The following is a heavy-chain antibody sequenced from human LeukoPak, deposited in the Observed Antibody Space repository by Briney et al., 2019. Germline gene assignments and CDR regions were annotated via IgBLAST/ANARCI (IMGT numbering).Heavy chain of an antibody. CDR3: ARVQGRSIAAIIHY. CDR1: GFTFSSYG. CDR2: ISYDGSNK. V-gene: IGHV3-30*03. D-gene: IGHD6-25*01. J-gene: IGHJ4*02. Sequence: GRSLRLSCAASGFTFSSYGMHWVRQAPGKGLEWVAVISYDGSNKYYADSVKGRFTISRDNSKNTLFLEMNSTRAEDTAVYYCARVQGRSIAAIIHYWGQGTLVTVSS.